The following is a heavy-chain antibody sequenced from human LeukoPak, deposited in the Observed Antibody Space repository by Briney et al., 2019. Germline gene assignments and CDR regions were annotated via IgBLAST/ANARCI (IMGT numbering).Heavy chain of an antibody. J-gene: IGHJ3*02. CDR2: IIPIFGTA. V-gene: IGHV1-69*01. Sequence: ASVKVSCKASGGTFSSYAISWVRQAPGQGLEWMGGIIPIFGTANYAQKFQGRVTITADESTSTAYMELSSLRSEDTAVYYCARNDYYDSSGYSPESAFDIWGQGTMVTVSS. CDR3: ARNDYYDSSGYSPESAFDI. CDR1: GGTFSSYA. D-gene: IGHD3-22*01.